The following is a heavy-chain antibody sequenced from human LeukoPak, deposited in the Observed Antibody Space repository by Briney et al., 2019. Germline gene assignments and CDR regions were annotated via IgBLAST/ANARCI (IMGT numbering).Heavy chain of an antibody. Sequence: NTGGSLRLSCAASGFTFSTYNMNWVRQAPGKGLEWVSSITSSSSYTFYADLVKGRFTISRDNAKNSLYLQTNSLRAEDTAIYYCARDPYNGNYGDSYYYYMDVWGKGTTVTISS. CDR3: ARDPYNGNYGDSYYYYMDV. CDR1: GFTFSTYN. D-gene: IGHD1-26*01. J-gene: IGHJ6*03. V-gene: IGHV3-21*01. CDR2: ITSSSSYT.